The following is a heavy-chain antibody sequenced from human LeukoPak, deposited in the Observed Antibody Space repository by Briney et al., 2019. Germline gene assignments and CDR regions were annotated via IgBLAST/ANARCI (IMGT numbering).Heavy chain of an antibody. CDR1: GFTVSSNY. CDR2: NYSGGST. V-gene: IGHV3-66*01. Sequence: PGGSLRLSCAASGFTVSSNYMSWVRQAPGKGLEWVSVNYSGGSTYYADSVKGRFTISRDNSKNTLYLQMNSLRAEDTAVYYCARDQRGIAAAGIDYWGQGTLVTVSS. D-gene: IGHD6-13*01. CDR3: ARDQRGIAAAGIDY. J-gene: IGHJ4*02.